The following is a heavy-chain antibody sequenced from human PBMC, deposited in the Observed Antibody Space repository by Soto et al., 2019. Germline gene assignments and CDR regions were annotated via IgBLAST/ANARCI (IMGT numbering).Heavy chain of an antibody. CDR1: GFTFSSYG. CDR3: AKYGRGYFDL. V-gene: IGHV3-30*18. J-gene: IGHJ2*01. Sequence: QVQLVESGGGVVQPGRSPRLSCAASGFTFSSYGMHWVRQAPGKGLEWVAVISYDGSNKYYADSVKGRFTISRDNSKNTLYLQMNSLRAEDTAVYYCAKYGRGYFDLWGRGTLVTVSS. D-gene: IGHD4-17*01. CDR2: ISYDGSNK.